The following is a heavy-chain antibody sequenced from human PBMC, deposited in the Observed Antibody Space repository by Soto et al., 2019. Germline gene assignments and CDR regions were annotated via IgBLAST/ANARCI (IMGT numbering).Heavy chain of an antibody. CDR3: ARALFDWFALVTDY. D-gene: IGHD3-9*01. V-gene: IGHV1-8*01. J-gene: IGHJ4*02. CDR1: GYTFTSYD. Sequence: ASVKVSCKASGYTFTSYDINWVRQATGQGLEWMGWMNPNSGNTGYAQKFRGRVTMTRNTSISTAYMELSSLRSEDTAVYYCARALFDWFALVTDYWGQGTLVTVSS. CDR2: MNPNSGNT.